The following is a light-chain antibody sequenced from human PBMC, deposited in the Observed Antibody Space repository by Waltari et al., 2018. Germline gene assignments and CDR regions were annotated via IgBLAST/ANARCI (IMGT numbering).Light chain of an antibody. V-gene: IGLV2-14*01. Sequence: QSALTQPASVSGSPGQSITISCTGTSSDVGGYNHVSWYQQTPGKAPKLLISDVTKRPLGVCNRYSGSKSGNTASLTLSGLQAEDEAVYYCSSYRTSSTFVFGPGTKVTVL. CDR1: SSDVGGYNH. CDR3: SSYRTSSTFV. CDR2: DVT. J-gene: IGLJ1*01.